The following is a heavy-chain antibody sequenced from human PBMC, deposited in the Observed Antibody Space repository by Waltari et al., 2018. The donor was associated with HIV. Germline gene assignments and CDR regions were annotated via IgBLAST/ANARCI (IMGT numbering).Heavy chain of an antibody. V-gene: IGHV4-59*01. D-gene: IGHD3-9*01. Sequence: QVQLQESGPGLVKPSETLSLTCTVSGGSISSYSWSWIRQPPGKGLEWIGYIYYSGSTNYNPSLKSRVTISVDTSKNQFSLKLSSVTAADTAVYYCARVSYDILTGFYYYYGMDVWGQGTTVTVSS. J-gene: IGHJ6*02. CDR1: GGSISSYS. CDR2: IYYSGST. CDR3: ARVSYDILTGFYYYYGMDV.